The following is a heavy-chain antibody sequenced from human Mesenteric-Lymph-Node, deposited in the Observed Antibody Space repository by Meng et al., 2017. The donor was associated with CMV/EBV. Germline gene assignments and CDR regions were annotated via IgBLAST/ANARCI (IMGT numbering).Heavy chain of an antibody. V-gene: IGHV3-30*02. Sequence: GGSLRLSCAASGFTFSSYGMHWVRQAPGKGLEWVAFIRYDGSNKHYADSVKGRITISRDNSKNTLYLQINSLRTEDTAMYYCASGKYFYDSSQYFDYWGQGTLVTVSS. CDR3: ASGKYFYDSSQYFDY. D-gene: IGHD3-22*01. CDR2: IRYDGSNK. CDR1: GFTFSSYG. J-gene: IGHJ4*02.